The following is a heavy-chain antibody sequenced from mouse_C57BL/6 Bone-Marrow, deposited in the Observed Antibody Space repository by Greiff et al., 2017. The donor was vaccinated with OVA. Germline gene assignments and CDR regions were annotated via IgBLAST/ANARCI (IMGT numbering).Heavy chain of an antibody. Sequence: QVQLQQPGAELVMPGASVKLYCKASGYTFTSYWMHWVKQRPGQGLEWIGEIDPSDSYTNYNQKFKGKSTLTVDKSSSTAYMQLSSLTSEDSAVYYCARQSGDYWGQGTTLTVSS. V-gene: IGHV1-69*01. CDR3: ARQSGDY. CDR1: GYTFTSYW. CDR2: IDPSDSYT. J-gene: IGHJ2*01.